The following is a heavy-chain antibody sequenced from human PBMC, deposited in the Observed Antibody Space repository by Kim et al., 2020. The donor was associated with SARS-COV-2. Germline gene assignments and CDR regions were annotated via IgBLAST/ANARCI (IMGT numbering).Heavy chain of an antibody. CDR3: ARHWNIRGLFTMVRGVRAPDY. CDR2: IDPSDSYT. Sequence: GESLKISCKGSGYSFTSYWISWVRQMPGKGLEWMGRIDPSDSYTNYSPSFQGHVTISADKSISTAYLQWSSLKASDTAMYYCARHWNIRGLFTMVRGVRAPDYWGQGTLVTVSS. V-gene: IGHV5-10-1*01. J-gene: IGHJ4*02. CDR1: GYSFTSYW. D-gene: IGHD3-10*01.